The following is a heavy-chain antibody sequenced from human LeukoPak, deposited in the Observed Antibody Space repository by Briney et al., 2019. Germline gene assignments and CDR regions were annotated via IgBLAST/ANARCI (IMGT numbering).Heavy chain of an antibody. CDR1: KFTFSDYY. CDR2: ISSSGSNI. J-gene: IGHJ3*02. D-gene: IGHD5-18*01. V-gene: IGHV3-11*01. CDR3: ARMIRLPPFDAFDI. Sequence: GGSLGLSCAASKFTFSDYYMSWIRQAPGKGLEWLSFISSSGSNILYADSVKGRFTISRDNAKNSLYLQMNSLRAEDTAVYFCARMIRLPPFDAFDIWGQGTMVTVSS.